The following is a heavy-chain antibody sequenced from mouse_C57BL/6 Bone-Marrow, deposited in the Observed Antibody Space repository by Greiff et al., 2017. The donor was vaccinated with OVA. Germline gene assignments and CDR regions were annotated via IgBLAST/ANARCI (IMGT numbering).Heavy chain of an antibody. D-gene: IGHD2-4*01. CDR2: INPNNGGT. J-gene: IGHJ1*03. CDR3: ARPYYDYDWYFDV. Sequence: SGPELVKPGASVKIPCKASGYTFTDYNMDWVKQSHGKSLEWIGDINPNNGGTIYNQKFKGKATLTVDKSSSTAYMELRSLTSEDTAVYYCARPYYDYDWYFDVWGTGTTVTVSS. V-gene: IGHV1-18*01. CDR1: GYTFTDYN.